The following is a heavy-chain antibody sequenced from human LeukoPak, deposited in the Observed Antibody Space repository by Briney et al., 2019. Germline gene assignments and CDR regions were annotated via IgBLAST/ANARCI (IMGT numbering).Heavy chain of an antibody. CDR1: GGSTTSYY. D-gene: IGHD5-12*01. Sequence: PLETLSLTCTVSGGSTTSYYWSWIRQPAGKGLEWIGRIYSSGSTNHNPSLKSRVTMSIDTSKNQFSLTLSSVTAADTAVYYCARGLRSLDYWGQRTLVTVSS. V-gene: IGHV4-4*07. CDR3: ARGLRSLDY. J-gene: IGHJ4*02. CDR2: IYSSGST.